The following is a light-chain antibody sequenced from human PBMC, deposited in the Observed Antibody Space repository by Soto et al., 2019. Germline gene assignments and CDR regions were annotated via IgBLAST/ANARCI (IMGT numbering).Light chain of an antibody. CDR3: MQRLQLPET. CDR1: QSLLHSNGKTF. J-gene: IGKJ2*01. CDR2: GVA. Sequence: DVMLTQTPLSLSVTPGQPASISCKSSQSLLHSNGKTFLYWYLQRPGQSPQLLIYGVADRFSGVSDRFRGSGSGTDFTLTSSRVEAEDVGVYYCMQRLQLPETCGQGTRLDIK. V-gene: IGKV2D-29*02.